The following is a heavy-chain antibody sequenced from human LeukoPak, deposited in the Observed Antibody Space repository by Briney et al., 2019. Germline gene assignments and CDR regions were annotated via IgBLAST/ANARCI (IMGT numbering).Heavy chain of an antibody. D-gene: IGHD2-2*01. CDR2: ISASGGST. CDR1: GFTFSNYA. V-gene: IGHV3-23*01. Sequence: GGSLRLSCAASGFTFSNYAMTWVRQVLGKGLEWFSGISASGGSTDYADSVKGRFTISRDNSKNTLYLQMNSLRAEDTAVYYCAKPLWYRRLDGYYYYYYGMAVWAQGPTVPVSS. CDR3: AKPLWYRRLDGYYYYYYGMAV. J-gene: IGHJ6*02.